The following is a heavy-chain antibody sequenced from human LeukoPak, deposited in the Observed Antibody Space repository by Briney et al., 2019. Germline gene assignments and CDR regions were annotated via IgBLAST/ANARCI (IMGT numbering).Heavy chain of an antibody. Sequence: ASVKVSCKASGYTFNTYGITWVRQAPGQGLEWMGWISPYNGNTNYAQKFQGRVTLTTDTSTDTAYMELSSLRSEDTAVYYCATTYGSGSYPYYFDYWGQGTLVTVSS. CDR2: ISPYNGNT. D-gene: IGHD3-10*01. V-gene: IGHV1-18*01. J-gene: IGHJ4*02. CDR3: ATTYGSGSYPYYFDY. CDR1: GYTFNTYG.